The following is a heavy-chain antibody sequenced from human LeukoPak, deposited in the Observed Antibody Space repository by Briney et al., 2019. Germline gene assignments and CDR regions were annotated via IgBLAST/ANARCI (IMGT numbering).Heavy chain of an antibody. Sequence: ASVTVSCKASGYTFTSYAMHWVRQAPGQRLEWMGWINAGNGNTKYSQKFQGRVTITRDTSASTAYMELSSLRSEDTAVYYCASAGLQLLSWSYFDYWGQGTLVTVSS. J-gene: IGHJ4*02. D-gene: IGHD5-24*01. CDR2: INAGNGNT. CDR3: ASAGLQLLSWSYFDY. V-gene: IGHV1-3*01. CDR1: GYTFTSYA.